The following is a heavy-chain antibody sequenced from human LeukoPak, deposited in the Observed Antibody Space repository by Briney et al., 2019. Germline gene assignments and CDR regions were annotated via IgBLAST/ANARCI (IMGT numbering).Heavy chain of an antibody. Sequence: SETLSLTCTVSGGSISSYYWSWIRQPPGKGLEWIGYTYYSGSTNYNPSLKSRVTISVDTSKNQFSLKLSSVTAADTAVYYCARLDGSGSYYNFGYWGQGTLVTVSS. V-gene: IGHV4-59*08. CDR2: TYYSGST. CDR1: GGSISSYY. J-gene: IGHJ4*02. D-gene: IGHD3-10*01. CDR3: ARLDGSGSYYNFGY.